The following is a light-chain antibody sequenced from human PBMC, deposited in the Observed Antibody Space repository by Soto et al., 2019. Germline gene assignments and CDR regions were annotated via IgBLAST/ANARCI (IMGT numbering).Light chain of an antibody. CDR1: QSISSW. CDR3: QHYSTYSRP. Sequence: DIQLTKSPSTLSASVGGRVTITCRASQSISSWLAWYQQKPGKAPKLLIYDASSLQSGVPSRFRGSGSGTDFTLTISSLQPDDFATYYCQHYSTYSRPFGQGTKVDIK. V-gene: IGKV1-5*01. CDR2: DAS. J-gene: IGKJ1*01.